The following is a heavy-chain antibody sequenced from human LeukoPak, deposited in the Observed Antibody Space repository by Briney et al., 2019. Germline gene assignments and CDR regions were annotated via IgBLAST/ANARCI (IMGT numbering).Heavy chain of an antibody. J-gene: IGHJ4*02. V-gene: IGHV3-7*01. D-gene: IGHD6-13*01. CDR1: GFTFSRYW. Sequence: GGSLRLSCAASGFTFSRYWMTWVRQAPGKGLEWVANIKQDGSEKDYVDSVKGRFTISRDNAKNSLYLQMNSLRAEDTAVYYCARAGGSSWADYWGQGTLVTVSS. CDR2: IKQDGSEK. CDR3: ARAGGSSWADY.